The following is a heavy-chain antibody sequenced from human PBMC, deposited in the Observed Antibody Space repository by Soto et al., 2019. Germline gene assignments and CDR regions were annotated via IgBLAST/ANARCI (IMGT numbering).Heavy chain of an antibody. J-gene: IGHJ4*02. D-gene: IGHD6-19*01. CDR1: GGSFSGYY. Sequence: QVQLQKWGAGLLKPSETLSLTCAVYGGSFSGYYWSWIRQPPGKGLEWIGEINHSGSTNYNPSLKSRVTISVDTSKNQFSLKLSSVTAADTAVYYCARVPRSSGWYRDFDYWGQGTLVTVSS. CDR3: ARVPRSSGWYRDFDY. V-gene: IGHV4-34*01. CDR2: INHSGST.